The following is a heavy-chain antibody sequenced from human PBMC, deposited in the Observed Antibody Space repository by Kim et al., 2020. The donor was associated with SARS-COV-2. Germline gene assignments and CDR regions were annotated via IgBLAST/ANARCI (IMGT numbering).Heavy chain of an antibody. CDR3: ARGALGGGEGSDS. Sequence: YADSVRGRFTIARDNARNTLYLQMNRLRGEDTATYYCARGALGGGEGSDSWGQGTLVLVSS. V-gene: IGHV3-74*03. D-gene: IGHD3-16*01. J-gene: IGHJ4*02.